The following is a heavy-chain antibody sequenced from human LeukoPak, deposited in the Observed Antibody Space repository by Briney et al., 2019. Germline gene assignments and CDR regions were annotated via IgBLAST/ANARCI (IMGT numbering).Heavy chain of an antibody. CDR2: IIPILGIA. CDR3: ARDGGRGYSGYDPGDY. D-gene: IGHD5-12*01. J-gene: IGHJ4*02. Sequence: SVKVSCKASGGTFSSYAISWVRQAPGQGLEWMGRIIPILGIANYAQKFQGRVTIIADKSTSTAYMELSSLRSEDTAVYYCARDGGRGYSGYDPGDYWGQGTLVTVSS. V-gene: IGHV1-69*04. CDR1: GGTFSSYA.